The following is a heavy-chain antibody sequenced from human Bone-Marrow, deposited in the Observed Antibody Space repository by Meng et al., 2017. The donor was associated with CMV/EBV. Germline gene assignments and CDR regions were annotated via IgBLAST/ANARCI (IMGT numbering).Heavy chain of an antibody. Sequence: KASGYTCTNYDINWVRQATGQGLEWLGWMNTHTGETGYAQKFQGRVTMTRDTSISTAYMELSSLRSDDTAIYYCARMDFYNTVNWFDPWGQGTLVTVSS. CDR2: MNTHTGET. CDR1: GYTCTNYD. CDR3: ARMDFYNTVNWFDP. D-gene: IGHD3-3*01. J-gene: IGHJ5*02. V-gene: IGHV1-8*01.